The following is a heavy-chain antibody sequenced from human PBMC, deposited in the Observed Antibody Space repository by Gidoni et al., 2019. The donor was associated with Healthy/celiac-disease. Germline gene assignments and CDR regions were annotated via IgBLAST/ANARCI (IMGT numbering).Heavy chain of an antibody. CDR2: IYYSGST. Sequence: QLQLQESGPGLVKPSETLSLTCTVSGGSISSSSYYWGWIRQPPGKGLEWIGSIYYSGSTYYNPSLKSRVTISVDTSKNQFSLKLSSVTAADTAVYYCVSSGPGAAFDIWGQGTMVTVSS. V-gene: IGHV4-39*01. CDR3: VSSGPGAAFDI. D-gene: IGHD3-10*01. J-gene: IGHJ3*02. CDR1: GGSISSSSYY.